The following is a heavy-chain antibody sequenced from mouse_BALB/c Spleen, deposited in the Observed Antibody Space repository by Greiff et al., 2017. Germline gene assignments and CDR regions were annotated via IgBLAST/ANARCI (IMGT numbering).Heavy chain of an antibody. J-gene: IGHJ4*01. V-gene: IGHV1-4*02. CDR2: INPSSGYT. Sequence: QVQLKQSAAELARPGASVKMSCKASGYTFTSYTMHWVKQRPGQGLEWIGYINPSSGYTEYNQKFKDKTTLTADKSSSTAYMQLSSLTSEDSAVYYCARRGWLDAMDYWGQGTSVTVSA. CDR3: ARRGWLDAMDY. D-gene: IGHD2-3*01. CDR1: GYTFTSYT.